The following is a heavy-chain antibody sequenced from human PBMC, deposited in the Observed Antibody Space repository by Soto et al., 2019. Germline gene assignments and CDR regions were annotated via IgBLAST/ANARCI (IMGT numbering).Heavy chain of an antibody. CDR1: SFAFGSFA. CDR3: AKNSESSAYSSFDY. D-gene: IGHD3-22*01. V-gene: IGHV3-23*01. J-gene: IGHJ4*02. Sequence: GGPLTLSRATRSFAFGSFAMSWVRQAPGKGLEWVSGISGSGISTYYADSVKGRFTISRDNSKNTLYLQMNSLRAEDTAVYYCAKNSESSAYSSFDYWGQGP. CDR2: ISGSGIST.